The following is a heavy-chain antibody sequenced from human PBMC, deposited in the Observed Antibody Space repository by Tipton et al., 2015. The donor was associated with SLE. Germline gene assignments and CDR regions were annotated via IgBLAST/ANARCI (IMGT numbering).Heavy chain of an antibody. J-gene: IGHJ4*02. D-gene: IGHD4-23*01. V-gene: IGHV1-2*06. CDR2: INPKNGGT. Sequence: QLVQSGAEVKKSGASVTVSCRASGYIFIDYFIHWVRQAHGQGLEWMGRINPKNGGTDIAQKFPGRVTVTRDTSISTAYLDLRSLKSDDTAMYYCARGGNLGDWGQGTLVTVSS. CDR1: GYIFIDYF. CDR3: ARGGNLGD.